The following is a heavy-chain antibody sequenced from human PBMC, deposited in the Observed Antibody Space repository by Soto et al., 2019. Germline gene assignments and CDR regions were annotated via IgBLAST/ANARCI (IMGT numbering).Heavy chain of an antibody. D-gene: IGHD6-6*01. CDR3: ARDRPSKYYYYGMDV. CDR2: IYHSGST. CDR1: GGSISSSNW. Sequence: QVQLQESGPGLVKPSGTLSLTCAVSGGSISSSNWWSWVRQPPGKGLEWIGEIYHSGSTNYNPSLKSRVPIXXDXSXXQFSLKLSSVTAADTAVYYCARDRPSKYYYYGMDVWGQGTTVTVSS. J-gene: IGHJ6*02. V-gene: IGHV4-4*02.